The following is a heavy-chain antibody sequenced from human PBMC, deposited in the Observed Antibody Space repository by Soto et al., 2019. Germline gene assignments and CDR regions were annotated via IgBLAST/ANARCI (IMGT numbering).Heavy chain of an antibody. CDR1: GFTFSSYE. V-gene: IGHV3-48*03. CDR3: ARSRYYYDSSGYYVFAY. CDR2: ISSSGSTI. Sequence: GGSLRLSCAASGFTFSSYEMNWVRQAPGKGLEWVSYISSSGSTIYYADSVKGRFTISRDNAKNSLYLQMNSLRAEDTAVYYCARSRYYYDSSGYYVFAYWGRGTLVTVSS. J-gene: IGHJ4*02. D-gene: IGHD3-22*01.